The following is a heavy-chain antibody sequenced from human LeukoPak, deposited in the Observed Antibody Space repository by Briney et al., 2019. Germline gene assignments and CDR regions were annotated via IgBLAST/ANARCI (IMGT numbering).Heavy chain of an antibody. V-gene: IGHV3-30*03. CDR1: GFTFSSYG. Sequence: GGSLRLSCVASGFTFSSYGIHWVRQAPGKGLQWVVLISYDGSNKYYADSVKGRFTISRDNSKNTLYLQMNSLRAEDTAVYYCASLGYCSSTSCYAGEFGYWGQGTLVTVSS. CDR2: ISYDGSNK. J-gene: IGHJ4*02. D-gene: IGHD2-2*01. CDR3: ASLGYCSSTSCYAGEFGY.